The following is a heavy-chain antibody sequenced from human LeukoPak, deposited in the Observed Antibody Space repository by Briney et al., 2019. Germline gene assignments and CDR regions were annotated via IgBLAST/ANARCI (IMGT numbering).Heavy chain of an antibody. Sequence: GGSLRLSCAASGFTFISFEMNWIRQAPGKGLEWVSYISSSGCTIYCADSVKGRFTISRDNAKNSLYLQMNSLRAEDTALYYCARVGSRPVAGSVGYWGQGTLVTVSS. CDR2: ISSSGCTI. J-gene: IGHJ4*02. D-gene: IGHD6-19*01. V-gene: IGHV3-48*03. CDR1: GFTFISFE. CDR3: ARVGSRPVAGSVGY.